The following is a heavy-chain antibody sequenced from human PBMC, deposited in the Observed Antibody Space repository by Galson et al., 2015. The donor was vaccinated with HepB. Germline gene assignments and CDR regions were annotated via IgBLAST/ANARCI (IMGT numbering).Heavy chain of an antibody. CDR3: AKGDRRYCSGGSCYLGDY. J-gene: IGHJ4*02. CDR2: ISNSGGTT. CDR1: GFIFNNYA. Sequence: SLRLSCAASGFIFNNYAMNWVRQAPGKGLQWVSAISNSGGTTYYADSVKGRFTISRDNSKNTLYLQMNSLRAEDTAVYYCAKGDRRYCSGGSCYLGDYWGQGTLVTVSS. V-gene: IGHV3-23*01. D-gene: IGHD2-15*01.